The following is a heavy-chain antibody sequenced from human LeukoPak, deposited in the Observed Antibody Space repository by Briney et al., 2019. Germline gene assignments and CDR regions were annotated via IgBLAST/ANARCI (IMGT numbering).Heavy chain of an antibody. V-gene: IGHV4-59*12. Sequence: SETLSLTCTVSGGSISSYYWSWIRQPPGKGLEWIGYIYYSGSTNYNPSLKSRVTISVDTSKNQFSLKLSSVTAADTAVYYCARSGAAAASRWFDPWGQGTLVTVSS. J-gene: IGHJ5*02. CDR1: GGSISSYY. CDR2: IYYSGST. D-gene: IGHD6-13*01. CDR3: ARSGAAAASRWFDP.